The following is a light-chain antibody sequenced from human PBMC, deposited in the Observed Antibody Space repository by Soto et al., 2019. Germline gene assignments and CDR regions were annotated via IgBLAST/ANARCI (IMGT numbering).Light chain of an antibody. V-gene: IGLV2-14*01. J-gene: IGLJ1*01. CDR3: SSYTSTSTYV. Sequence: QSALTQPASVSGSPGQSITISCTGTSSDVGGHNYVSWYQQHPGKAPKLMIYEVSNRPSGVSNRFSGSKSGNTASLTISGLQAEDEADYSRSSYTSTSTYVFGTGTKVTVL. CDR2: EVS. CDR1: SSDVGGHNY.